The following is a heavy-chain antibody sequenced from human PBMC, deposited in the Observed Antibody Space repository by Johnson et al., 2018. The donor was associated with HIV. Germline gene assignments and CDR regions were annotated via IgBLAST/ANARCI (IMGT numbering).Heavy chain of an antibody. V-gene: IGHV3-30-3*01. D-gene: IGHD4-11*01. CDR1: GFTFSSYA. J-gene: IGHJ3*02. Sequence: QVQLVESGGVVFQPGRSLRLSCAASGFTFSSYAMHWVRQAPGKGLEWVAVISYDGSNKYYADSVKGRFTISRDNSKNTLYLQMNNLGPDETAVYYCARPTGLLRAFDIWGQGTMVTVSS. CDR2: ISYDGSNK. CDR3: ARPTGLLRAFDI.